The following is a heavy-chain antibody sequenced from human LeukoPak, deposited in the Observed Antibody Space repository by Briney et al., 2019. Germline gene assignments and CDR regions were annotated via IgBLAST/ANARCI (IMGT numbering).Heavy chain of an antibody. CDR1: GGSFSGYY. CDR2: INHSGST. D-gene: IGHD6-13*01. CDR3: ARVPDSSSWSPLDY. V-gene: IGHV4-34*01. Sequence: SETLSLTCAVYGGSFSGYYWSWIRQPPGKGLEWIGEINHSGSTNYNPSLKSRVTISVDTSKNQFSLKLSSVTAADTAVYYCARVPDSSSWSPLDYWGQGTLVTVSS. J-gene: IGHJ4*02.